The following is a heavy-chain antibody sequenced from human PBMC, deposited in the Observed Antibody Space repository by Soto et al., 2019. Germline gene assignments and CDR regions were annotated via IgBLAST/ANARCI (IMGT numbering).Heavy chain of an antibody. J-gene: IGHJ6*02. Sequence: QVQLQESGPGLVKPSGTLSLTCAVSGGSISSSNWWSWVRQPPGKGLEWIEEIYHSGSTNYNPSLKSRDTISVDKSKNQFSLKLSSVTAAYTAVYYCARVSGSYYYGMDVWGQGTTVTVSS. CDR1: GGSISSSNW. CDR2: IYHSGST. V-gene: IGHV4-4*02. D-gene: IGHD1-26*01. CDR3: ARVSGSYYYGMDV.